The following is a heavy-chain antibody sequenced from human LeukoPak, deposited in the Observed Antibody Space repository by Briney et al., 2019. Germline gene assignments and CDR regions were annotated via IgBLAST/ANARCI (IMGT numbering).Heavy chain of an antibody. Sequence: QTGGSLRLSCAASGFTFSSYAMHWVRQAPGKGLEWVAVISYDGSNKYYADPVKGRFTISRDNSKNTLYLQMNSLRAEDTAVYYCAKGEYDSRFGYWGQGTLVTVSS. V-gene: IGHV3-30-3*01. CDR2: ISYDGSNK. J-gene: IGHJ4*02. CDR1: GFTFSSYA. CDR3: AKGEYDSRFGY. D-gene: IGHD3-22*01.